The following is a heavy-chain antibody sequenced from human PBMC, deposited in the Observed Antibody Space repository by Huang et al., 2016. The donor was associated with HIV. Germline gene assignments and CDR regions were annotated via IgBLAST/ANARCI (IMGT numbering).Heavy chain of an antibody. D-gene: IGHD3-9*01. CDR1: EYTLTELS. V-gene: IGHV1-24*01. Sequence: QVQLVQSRAEVKKPGASVKVSCKVSEYTLTELSIHWVRQPPGKGLEWMGGFDPEIGETIYEKKFQGRVTMTEDTSTETAFMELSGLRPEDTAVYYCATGFDVFFDFWGQGTLVTVSS. CDR3: ATGFDVFFDF. CDR2: FDPEIGET. J-gene: IGHJ4*02.